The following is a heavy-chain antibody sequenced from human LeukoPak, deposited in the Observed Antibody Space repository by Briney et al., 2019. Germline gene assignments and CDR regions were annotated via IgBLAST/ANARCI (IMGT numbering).Heavy chain of an antibody. J-gene: IGHJ4*02. CDR2: IYYTGST. D-gene: IGHD6-6*01. V-gene: IGHV4-59*08. CDR1: GGSISSLF. Sequence: PSETLSLNCSVSGGSISSLFWSWIRKPPVQGLESIGYIYYTGSTNYNPSLKSRVTMFVDMSKNQFSLRLSSVTAADTAVYYCARHRAYSSSSPFGYWGQGTLVTVSS. CDR3: ARHRAYSSSSPFGY.